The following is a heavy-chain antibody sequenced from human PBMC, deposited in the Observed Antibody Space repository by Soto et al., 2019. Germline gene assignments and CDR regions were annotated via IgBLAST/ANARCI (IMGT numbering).Heavy chain of an antibody. D-gene: IGHD2-15*01. V-gene: IGHV1-69*01. CDR3: ARAPPTCSGGSCYKGSQYYFYAMDV. Sequence: QVQLVQSGAEVKKPGSSVTVSCKASGGTFSDYAINWVRQAPGQGLEWMGGIIPIFGTVNYAQNFQGRVTITSDESTNTVYIEVSSLGSEDTAVFYCARAPPTCSGGSCYKGSQYYFYAMDVWGQGTTVTVSS. J-gene: IGHJ6*02. CDR2: IIPIFGTV. CDR1: GGTFSDYA.